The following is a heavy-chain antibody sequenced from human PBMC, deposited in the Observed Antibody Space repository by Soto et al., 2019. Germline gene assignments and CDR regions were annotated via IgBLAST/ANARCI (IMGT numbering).Heavy chain of an antibody. CDR1: GYTFTNYG. CDR2: INVYNGKT. CDR3: ARGPDTTYFDY. Sequence: ASVKVSCKASGYTFTNYGINWVRQAPGLGLEWMGWINVYNGKTNYAQKFQARVTMTTDTSTNSVYMELRSLRSDDTAVYYCARGPDTTYFDYWGQGTLVTVSS. V-gene: IGHV1-18*01. J-gene: IGHJ4*02. D-gene: IGHD1-1*01.